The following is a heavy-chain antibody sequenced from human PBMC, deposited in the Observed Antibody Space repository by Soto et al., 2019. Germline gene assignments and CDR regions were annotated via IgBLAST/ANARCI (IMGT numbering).Heavy chain of an antibody. CDR2: INHTGST. V-gene: IGHV4-34*01. CDR1: GGSFSGYY. CDR3: ASRLPFYDFWGHWTEFDY. D-gene: IGHD3-3*01. Sequence: SETLSLTCAVYGGSFSGYYWSWIRQPPGTGLEWIGEINHTGSTNYNPSLKSRVTIPVYTSKNQFSLKLSSVTAADTAVYYCASRLPFYDFWGHWTEFDYWGQGTLVTVSS. J-gene: IGHJ4*02.